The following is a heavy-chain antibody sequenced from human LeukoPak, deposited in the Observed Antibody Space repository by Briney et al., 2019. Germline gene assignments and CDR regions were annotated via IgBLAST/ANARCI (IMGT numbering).Heavy chain of an antibody. CDR2: ISGSGSST. V-gene: IGHV3-23*01. CDR1: GFTFSSFA. Sequence: PGGSLRLPCAASGFTFSSFAMSWVRQAPGKGLDWVSAISGSGSSTSYADSVKGRFTISRDNSKNTLYLQMNSLRAEDTAVYYCATNQTAGGHRFDYWGQGTLVTVSS. CDR3: ATNQTAGGHRFDY. J-gene: IGHJ4*02. D-gene: IGHD1-14*01.